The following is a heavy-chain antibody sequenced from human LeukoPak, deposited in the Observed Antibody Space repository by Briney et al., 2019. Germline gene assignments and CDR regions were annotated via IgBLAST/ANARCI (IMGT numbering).Heavy chain of an antibody. V-gene: IGHV1-69*13. CDR1: GGTFSSYA. CDR3: ASGSSGYGYYYYMDV. D-gene: IGHD3-22*01. Sequence: SVKVSCKASGGTFSSYAISWVRQAPGQGLEWMGGIIPIFGTANYAQKFQGRVTITADEPTSTAYMELSSLRSEDTAVYYCASGSSGYGYYYYMDVWGKGTTVTVSS. CDR2: IIPIFGTA. J-gene: IGHJ6*03.